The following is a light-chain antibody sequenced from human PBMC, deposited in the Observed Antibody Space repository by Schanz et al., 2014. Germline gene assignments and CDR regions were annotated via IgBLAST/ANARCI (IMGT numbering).Light chain of an antibody. V-gene: IGKV3-15*01. J-gene: IGKJ4*01. Sequence: ETVMTQSPGTLSVSSGERATLSCRASQTVSSKLAWYQHKPGQAPRLLIYGASTRATYIPARFSGSGSGTDFTLTISRLEPEDFATYYCQQLNSYPPTFGGGTKVEIK. CDR3: QQLNSYPPT. CDR2: GAS. CDR1: QTVSSK.